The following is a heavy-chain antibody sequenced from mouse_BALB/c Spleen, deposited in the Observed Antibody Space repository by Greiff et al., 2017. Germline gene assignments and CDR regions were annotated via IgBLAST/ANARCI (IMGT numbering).Heavy chain of an antibody. CDR2: ISRGSSTI. V-gene: IGHV5-17*02. Sequence: DVMLVESGGGLVQPGGSRKLSCAASGFTFSSFGMHWVRQAPEQGLEWVAYISRGSSTIYYADTVKGRFTISRDNPKNTLFLQMTSLRSEDTAMYYCASGPWFAYWGQGTLVTVSA. CDR3: ASGPWFAY. CDR1: GFTFSSFG. J-gene: IGHJ3*01.